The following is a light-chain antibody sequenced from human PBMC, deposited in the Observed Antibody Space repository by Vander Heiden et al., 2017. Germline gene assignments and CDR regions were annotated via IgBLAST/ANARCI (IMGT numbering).Light chain of an antibody. CDR2: SND. J-gene: IGLJ3*02. V-gene: IGLV1-44*01. CDR3: AGWDDSLSGWV. Sequence: QSVMTQPPSASGTPGQTVTISCSGSSSNLGSNTVTWYQQFPGTAPKLLVYSNDQRPSGVPDRFSGSKSGTSASLAIRGLQSEDEATYYCAGWDDSLSGWVFGGGTKLTVL. CDR1: SSNLGSNT.